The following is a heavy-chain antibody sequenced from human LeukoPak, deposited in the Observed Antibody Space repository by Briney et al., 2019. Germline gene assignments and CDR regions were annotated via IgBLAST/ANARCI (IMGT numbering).Heavy chain of an antibody. CDR3: ARDGKLEPFDY. J-gene: IGHJ4*02. D-gene: IGHD1-1*01. Sequence: GALRLSYAASGFTFSSYSMNWVRQAPGKGLEWVSSISSSSSYIYYADSVKGRFTISRDNAKNSLYLQMNSLRAEDTAVYYCARDGKLEPFDYWGQGTLVTVSS. CDR1: GFTFSSYS. V-gene: IGHV3-21*01. CDR2: ISSSSSYI.